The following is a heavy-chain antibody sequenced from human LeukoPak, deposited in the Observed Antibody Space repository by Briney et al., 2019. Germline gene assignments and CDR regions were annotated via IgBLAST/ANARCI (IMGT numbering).Heavy chain of an antibody. CDR1: CYTFSSYG. CDR3: ARDPDDYGDYGNDYFDY. J-gene: IGHJ4*02. CDR2: ISAYNGNT. D-gene: IGHD4-17*01. Sequence: ASLKVSCKESCYTFSSYGICWVRQAPGQGLEWMGWISAYNGNTDYVRKLEGGVTMTTDTSTSTAYLELGSLRSDDTAVYYCARDPDDYGDYGNDYFDYWGQGTLVTVSS. V-gene: IGHV1-18*01.